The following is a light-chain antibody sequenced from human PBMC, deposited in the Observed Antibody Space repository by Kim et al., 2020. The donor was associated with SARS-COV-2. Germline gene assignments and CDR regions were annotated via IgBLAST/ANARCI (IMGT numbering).Light chain of an antibody. CDR2: DVN. V-gene: IGLV2-14*01. CDR1: SSDVGGYEY. Sequence: QSVLTQPASVSGSPGQSITISCTGTSSDVGGYEYVSWYQQHPGKAPKLIIYDVNKRPSGVSNRFSGSKSGNTASLTISGLQAEDEADYYCSSYTDSDTYVFGIGTKVTVL. J-gene: IGLJ1*01. CDR3: SSYTDSDTYV.